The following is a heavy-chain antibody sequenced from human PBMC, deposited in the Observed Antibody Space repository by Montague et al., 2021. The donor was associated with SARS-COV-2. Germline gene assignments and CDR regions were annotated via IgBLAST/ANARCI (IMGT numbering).Heavy chain of an antibody. CDR1: GYIFTSDW. CDR2: IYPSDSHS. Sequence: QSGAEVKKPGESLRISCKGSGYIFTSDWISWVRQMPGKGLECMGXIYPSDSHSTYSPSFQGHVTIAVDKSISTVYLQWSSVKASDTAIYYCARHHLGYNFAWSQYWGQGTLVTVSS. CDR3: ARHHLGYNFAWSQY. V-gene: IGHV5-10-1*01. D-gene: IGHD3-9*01. J-gene: IGHJ4*02.